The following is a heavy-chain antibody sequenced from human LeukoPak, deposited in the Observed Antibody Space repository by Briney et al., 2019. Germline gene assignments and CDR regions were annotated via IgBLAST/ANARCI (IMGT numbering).Heavy chain of an antibody. CDR2: IIPIFGTA. CDR1: GGTFSSYA. D-gene: IGHD3-9*01. J-gene: IGHJ6*03. V-gene: IGHV1-69*06. Sequence: SVKVSCKASGGTFSSYAISWVRQAPGQGLEWMGGIIPIFGTANYAQKFQGRVTITADKSTSTAYMELSSLRSEDTAVYYCARSDLVYYYYYMDVWGKGTTVTVSS. CDR3: ARSDLVYYYYYMDV.